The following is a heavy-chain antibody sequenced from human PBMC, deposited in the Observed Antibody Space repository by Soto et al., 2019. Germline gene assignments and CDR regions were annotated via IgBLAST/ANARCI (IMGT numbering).Heavy chain of an antibody. J-gene: IGHJ4*02. D-gene: IGHD6-6*01. CDR3: TNDASASAPPDY. CDR1: GFTFSNYA. V-gene: IGHV3-23*01. Sequence: GGSLRLSCAASGFTFSNYAMSWVRQAPGKGLEWVSAISGSGRDTYYADPVKGRFTISRKNSKNPRYPQMNCLRAHDTAIYYCTNDASASAPPDYWGLGTLVKVSS. CDR2: ISGSGRDT.